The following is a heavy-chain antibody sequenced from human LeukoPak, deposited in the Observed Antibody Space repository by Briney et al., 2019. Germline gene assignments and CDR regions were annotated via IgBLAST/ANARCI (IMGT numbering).Heavy chain of an antibody. CDR3: AREPRPYDSSGWYCFDY. CDR2: IYTSGST. Sequence: SETLSLTCTVSGGSISSYYWSWIRQPAGKGLEWIGRIYTSGSTNYNPSLKSRVTISVDTSKNQFSLKLSSVTAADTAVYYCAREPRPYDSSGWYCFDYWGQGTLVTVSS. V-gene: IGHV4-4*07. CDR1: GGSISSYY. J-gene: IGHJ4*02. D-gene: IGHD3-22*01.